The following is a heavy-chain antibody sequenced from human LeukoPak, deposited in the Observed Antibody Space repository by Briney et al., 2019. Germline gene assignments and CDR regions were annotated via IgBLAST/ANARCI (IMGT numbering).Heavy chain of an antibody. V-gene: IGHV4-38-2*02. CDR2: INRSGST. CDR3: ARRAYWPKTLDY. CDR1: GYSISSGYY. Sequence: PSETLSLTCTVSGYSISSGYYWSWIRQPPGKGLEWIGEINRSGSTNYNPSLKSRVTISVDTSKNQFSLKLSSVTAADTAVYYCARRAYWPKTLDYWGQGTLVTVSS. D-gene: IGHD2-15*01. J-gene: IGHJ4*02.